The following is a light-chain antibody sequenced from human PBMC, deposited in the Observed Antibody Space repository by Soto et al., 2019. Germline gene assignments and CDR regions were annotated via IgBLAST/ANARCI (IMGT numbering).Light chain of an antibody. CDR1: SSDVGRYDY. CDR2: EVS. J-gene: IGLJ3*02. Sequence: QSALTQPASVSGSPGQSITISCTGTSSDVGRYDYVSWYQQHPGKAPKLLIYEVSNRPSGVSNRFSGSKSGNTASLTISGLQAEDESDYYCSSYTRSGPWVFGGGTKLTVL. CDR3: SSYTRSGPWV. V-gene: IGLV2-14*01.